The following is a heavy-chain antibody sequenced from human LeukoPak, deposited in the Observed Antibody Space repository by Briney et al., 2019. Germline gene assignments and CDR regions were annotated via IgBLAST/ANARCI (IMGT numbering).Heavy chain of an antibody. J-gene: IGHJ5*02. CDR3: ARDLGGYARFDP. D-gene: IGHD5-12*01. Sequence: SQTLSLTCTVSGGSISSRDYYWSWIRQPPGKGLEWIGYIYYSGSTYYNPSLKSRVTISVDTSKNQFSLKLSSVTAADTAVYYRARDLGGYARFDPWGQGTLVTVSS. CDR2: IYYSGST. V-gene: IGHV4-30-4*01. CDR1: GGSISSRDYY.